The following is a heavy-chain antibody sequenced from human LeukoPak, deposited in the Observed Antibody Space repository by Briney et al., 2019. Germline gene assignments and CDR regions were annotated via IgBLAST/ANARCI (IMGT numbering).Heavy chain of an antibody. CDR1: GFTFSGYS. D-gene: IGHD7-27*01. CDR3: ARNWGFATFDY. V-gene: IGHV3-48*02. Sequence: GGSLRLSCAASGFTFSGYSMNWVRQAPGKGLEWVSYISSSSSTIYYADSVKGRFTISRDNARNSLDLQMNSLRDEDTAVYYCARNWGFATFDYWGQGTLVTVSS. J-gene: IGHJ4*02. CDR2: ISSSSSTI.